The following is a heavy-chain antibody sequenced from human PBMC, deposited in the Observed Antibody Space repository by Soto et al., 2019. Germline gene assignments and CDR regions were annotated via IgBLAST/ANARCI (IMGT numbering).Heavy chain of an antibody. D-gene: IGHD5-12*01. CDR1: GDSVTTGDYY. CDR2: IYYTGIA. CDR3: ADFLLEVATIPP. Sequence: XETLSLTGSVSGDSVTTGDYYWTWIRQPPGKVLEWIGHIYYTGIAKYNPSLESRVIISQDTSKNQFSLRLTSVTTADTAVYFCADFLLEVATIPPWGQGMPVTVSS. J-gene: IGHJ5*02. V-gene: IGHV4-61*08.